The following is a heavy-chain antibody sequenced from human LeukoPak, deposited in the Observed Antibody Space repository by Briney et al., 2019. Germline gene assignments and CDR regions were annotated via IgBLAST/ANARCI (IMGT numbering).Heavy chain of an antibody. CDR3: AKDSVSCSGGSCYHGYFDL. J-gene: IGHJ2*01. Sequence: SQTLSLTCDISGDSVSSNIATWNWIRQSPSRGLEWLGRTYYRSKWYNDYAVSVKSRITINPDTSKNQFSLQLNSVTPEDTAVYYCAKDSVSCSGGSCYHGYFDLWGRGTLVTVSS. V-gene: IGHV6-1*01. CDR1: GDSVSSNIAT. CDR2: TYYRSKWYN. D-gene: IGHD2-15*01.